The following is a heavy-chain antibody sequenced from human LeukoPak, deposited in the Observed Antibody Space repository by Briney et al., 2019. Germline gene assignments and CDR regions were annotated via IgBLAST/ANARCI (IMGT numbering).Heavy chain of an antibody. Sequence: SETLSLTCTVAGCSISSYYWSWIRQPPGKGLEWVGFIYYSGSTNYHPSLKSQVTISVDTSNNQFSLKLSSVTAAHTAVYYWARGGDLLWFGKLLTRGHSFDPWGQGTLVTVSS. CDR1: GCSISSYY. J-gene: IGHJ5*02. CDR2: IYYSGST. D-gene: IGHD3-10*01. V-gene: IGHV4-59*01. CDR3: ARGGDLLWFGKLLTRGHSFDP.